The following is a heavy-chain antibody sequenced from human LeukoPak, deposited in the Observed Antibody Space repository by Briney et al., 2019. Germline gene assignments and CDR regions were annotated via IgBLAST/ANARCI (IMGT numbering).Heavy chain of an antibody. V-gene: IGHV3-7*01. Sequence: GGSLRLSCAASGFTFSSYWMSWVRQAPGKGLEWVANIKQDGSEKYYVDSVKGRFTISRDNAKNSLYLQMNSLRADDTAVYYCARDPLVVVAATGSYDIWGQGTMVTVSS. D-gene: IGHD2-15*01. CDR1: GFTFSSYW. CDR3: ARDPLVVVAATGSYDI. J-gene: IGHJ3*02. CDR2: IKQDGSEK.